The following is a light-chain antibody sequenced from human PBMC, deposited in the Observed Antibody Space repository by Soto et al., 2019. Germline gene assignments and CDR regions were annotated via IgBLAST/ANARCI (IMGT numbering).Light chain of an antibody. J-gene: IGLJ3*02. V-gene: IGLV2-11*01. CDR1: SSDVGGYNF. CDR2: DVS. Sequence: QSALTQPRSVSGSPGQSVTISCTGTSSDVGGYNFVSWSQHHPGKAPKLMIYDVSKRPSGVPDRFSGSKSGNTASLTISGLQAEDEADYYCCSYAGSYTWVFGGGTKLTVL. CDR3: CSYAGSYTWV.